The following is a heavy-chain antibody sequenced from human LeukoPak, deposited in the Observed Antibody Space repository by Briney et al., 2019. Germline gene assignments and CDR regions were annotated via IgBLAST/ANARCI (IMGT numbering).Heavy chain of an antibody. J-gene: IGHJ5*02. Sequence: GESLKISCAASGFTFSSYAMSWVRQAPGKGLEWVSAISGSGGSTYYADSVKGRFTISRDNSKNTLYLQMNSLRAEDTAVYYCAKAPSYGSGSYYTTWGQGTLVTVSS. CDR2: ISGSGGST. V-gene: IGHV3-23*01. CDR3: AKAPSYGSGSYYTT. D-gene: IGHD3-10*01. CDR1: GFTFSSYA.